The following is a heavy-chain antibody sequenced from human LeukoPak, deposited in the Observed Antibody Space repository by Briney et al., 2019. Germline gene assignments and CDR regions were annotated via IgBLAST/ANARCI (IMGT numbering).Heavy chain of an antibody. V-gene: IGHV4-39*01. J-gene: IGHJ4*02. D-gene: IGHD2-21*01. Sequence: SETLSLTCTVSGGSISSRPYYWGWVRQPPGKGLEWIGRISYSGSIHYNPSLKSRVTISVDTSKNHFSLRLSSVTAADTAVYYCATLEIGDYYFDYWGQGTLVTVSS. CDR3: ATLEIGDYYFDY. CDR1: GGSISSRPYY. CDR2: ISYSGSI.